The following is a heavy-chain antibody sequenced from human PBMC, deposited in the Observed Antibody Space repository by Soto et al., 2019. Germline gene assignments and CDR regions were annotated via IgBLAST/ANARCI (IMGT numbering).Heavy chain of an antibody. CDR3: ARDGGSWDGPSDY. CDR1: GFTFSDYA. Sequence: GGSLRLSCAASGFTFSDYAMSWVRQAPGKGLEWVSVINSDGATYYADSVEGRFTISRDNAKNSLYLQMNSLRAEDTAVYYCARDGGSWDGPSDYWGQGTLVTVSS. D-gene: IGHD6-13*01. CDR2: INSDGAT. J-gene: IGHJ4*02. V-gene: IGHV3-23*01.